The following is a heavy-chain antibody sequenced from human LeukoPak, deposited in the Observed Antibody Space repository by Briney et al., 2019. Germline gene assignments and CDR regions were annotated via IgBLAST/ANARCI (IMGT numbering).Heavy chain of an antibody. J-gene: IGHJ4*02. CDR2: IYTSGST. Sequence: SETLSLTCTVSGGSISSYYWSWIRQPAGKGLEWIGRIYTSGSTNYNPSLKSRVTMSVDTSKNQFSLKLSSVTAADTAVYYCARHKVTGTRQLYMDRQLYYYDSSGRGKFDYWGQGTLVTVSS. CDR3: ARHKVTGTRQLYMDRQLYYYDSSGRGKFDY. CDR1: GGSISSYY. D-gene: IGHD3-22*01. V-gene: IGHV4-4*07.